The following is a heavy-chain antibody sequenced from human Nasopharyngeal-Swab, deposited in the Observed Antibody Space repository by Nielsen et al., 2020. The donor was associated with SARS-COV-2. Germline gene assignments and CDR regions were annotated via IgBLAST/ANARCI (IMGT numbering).Heavy chain of an antibody. V-gene: IGHV3-21*05. CDR2: ISSSSSYT. J-gene: IGHJ6*03. D-gene: IGHD2-15*01. CDR3: ARGPRVADYYYYYMDV. Sequence: VRQAPGKGLEWVSYISSSSSYTNYADSVKGRFTISRDNAKNSLYLQMNSLRAEDTAVYYCARGPRVADYYYYYMDVWGKGTTVTVSS.